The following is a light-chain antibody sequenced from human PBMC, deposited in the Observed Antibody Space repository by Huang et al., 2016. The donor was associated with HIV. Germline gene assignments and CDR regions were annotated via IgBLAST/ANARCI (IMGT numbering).Light chain of an antibody. CDR1: QTVTNNY. V-gene: IGKV3-20*01. CDR2: GAS. CDR3: QQFGSSPPYS. J-gene: IGKJ2*03. Sequence: IVLTQSPDTLSLSPGERATLSCRASQTVTNNYLAWYQQRPGQAPRLLIYGASTRATGIPDRFSASGSGTDFTLTISRLEPKDFLVYYCQQFGSSPPYSFGQGTKLEIK.